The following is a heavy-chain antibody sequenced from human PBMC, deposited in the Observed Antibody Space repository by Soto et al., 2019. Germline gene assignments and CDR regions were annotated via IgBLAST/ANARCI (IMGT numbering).Heavy chain of an antibody. D-gene: IGHD4-17*01. J-gene: IGHJ4*02. Sequence: QVQLQESAPGLVKHSQTLSLTCTVSGGSISSGDYYWTWSRQPPGKGLEYIGYISYSGITYYNPSLKSRVSISVDTSKHQFSLKLSSVTAADTAVYDCAGDQGKDVRWVHWGQGTLVTVSS. V-gene: IGHV4-30-4*01. CDR1: GGSISSGDYY. CDR3: AGDQGKDVRWVH. CDR2: ISYSGIT.